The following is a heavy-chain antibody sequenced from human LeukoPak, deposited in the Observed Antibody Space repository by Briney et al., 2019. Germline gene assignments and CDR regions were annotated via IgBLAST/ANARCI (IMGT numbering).Heavy chain of an antibody. CDR3: ARHLTYFDY. CDR2: IKPDGSEK. V-gene: IGHV3-7*01. J-gene: IGHJ4*02. CDR1: GFIFSSNW. Sequence: GGSLRLSCAVSGFIFSSNWMSWVRQAPGKGLEWVANIKPDGSEKYYVDSVKGRLSISRDNAKNSLYLQMNSLRAEDTAIYYCARHLTYFDYWGQGTLVTVSS.